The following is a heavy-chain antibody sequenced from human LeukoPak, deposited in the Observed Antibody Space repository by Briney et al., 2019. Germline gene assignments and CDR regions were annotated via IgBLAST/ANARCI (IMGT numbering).Heavy chain of an antibody. V-gene: IGHV1-69*13. CDR3: ARDLSGSYSGGYFDY. Sequence: SVKVSCKASGGTFSGYAISWVRQAPGQGLEWMGGIIPIFGTANYAQKFQGRVTITADESTSTAYMELSSLRSEDTAVYYCARDLSGSYSGGYFDYWGQGTLVTVSS. CDR1: GGTFSGYA. CDR2: IIPIFGTA. D-gene: IGHD3-10*01. J-gene: IGHJ4*02.